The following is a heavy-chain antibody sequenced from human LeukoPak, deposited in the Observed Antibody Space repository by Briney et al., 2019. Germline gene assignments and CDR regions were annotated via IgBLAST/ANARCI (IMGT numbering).Heavy chain of an antibody. CDR2: IWYDGNDK. V-gene: IGHV3-33*01. CDR3: ATRTGGATYYYYGMDV. D-gene: IGHD7-27*01. Sequence: PGRSLRLSCAASGFTFSAYGMHWVRQAPGMGLEWVATIWYDGNDKTYADSVKGRFIISRDNSKNTLYLQMNSLGVEDTAVYYCATRTGGATYYYYGMDVWGQGTTVAVSS. J-gene: IGHJ6*02. CDR1: GFTFSAYG.